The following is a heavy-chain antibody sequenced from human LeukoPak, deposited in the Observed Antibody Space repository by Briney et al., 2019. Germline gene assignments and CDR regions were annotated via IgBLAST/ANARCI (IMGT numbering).Heavy chain of an antibody. J-gene: IGHJ4*02. CDR3: AKDLDNIVVVTALTY. D-gene: IGHD2-21*02. CDR1: GFTFSSYA. CDR2: ISGSGGST. Sequence: GSLRLSCAAPGFTFSSYAMSWVRQAPGKGVEWVSAISGSGGSTYYADSVKGRFTISRDNSKNTLYLQMNSLRAEDTAVYYCAKDLDNIVVVTALTYWGQGTLVTVSS. V-gene: IGHV3-23*01.